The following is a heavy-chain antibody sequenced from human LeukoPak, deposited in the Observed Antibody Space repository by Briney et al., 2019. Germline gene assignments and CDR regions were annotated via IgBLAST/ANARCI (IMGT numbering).Heavy chain of an antibody. CDR2: INPNSGGT. Sequence: GSVKVSCQASGYTFTCYYMHWVRPAPGQGLEWMGWINPNSGGTNYAQKFQGRVTMTRDTSISTAYMELSRLRSDDTAVYYCARSSTDGDWFDPWGQGTLVTVSS. CDR3: ARSSTDGDWFDP. J-gene: IGHJ5*02. CDR1: GYTFTCYY. V-gene: IGHV1-2*02. D-gene: IGHD4-17*01.